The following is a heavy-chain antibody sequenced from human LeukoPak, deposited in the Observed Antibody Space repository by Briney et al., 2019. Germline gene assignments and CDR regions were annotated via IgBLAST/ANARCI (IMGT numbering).Heavy chain of an antibody. CDR1: GGSISSYY. Sequence: PSEALSLTCTVSGGSISSYYWSWIRQPAGKGLEWIGRIYSSGSTSGSTNYNPSLKSRVTMSLDTSKNQFSLKLSSVTAADTAVYYCARGKGYSYGYFWFDPWGQGTLVTVSS. CDR2: IYSSGSTSGST. D-gene: IGHD5-18*01. V-gene: IGHV4-4*07. CDR3: ARGKGYSYGYFWFDP. J-gene: IGHJ5*02.